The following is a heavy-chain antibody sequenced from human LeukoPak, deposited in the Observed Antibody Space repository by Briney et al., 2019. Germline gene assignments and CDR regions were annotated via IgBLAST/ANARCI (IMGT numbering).Heavy chain of an antibody. CDR3: ARALARYDFDY. D-gene: IGHD3-3*01. V-gene: IGHV4-59*01. J-gene: IGHJ4*02. CDR1: GGSISSYY. CDR2: IYYSGST. Sequence: PSETLSLTCTVSGGSISSYYWSWIRQPPGKGLEWIGYIYYSGSTNYNPSLKSRVTISVDTSKNQFSLKLSSVTAADTAAYYCARALARYDFDYWGQGTLVTVSS.